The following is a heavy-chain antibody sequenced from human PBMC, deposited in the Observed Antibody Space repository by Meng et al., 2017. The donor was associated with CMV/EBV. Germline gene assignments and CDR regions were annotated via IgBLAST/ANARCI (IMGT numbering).Heavy chain of an antibody. Sequence: TSNESGPTLVKPTQTLTLTCTFSGFSLSTSGVGVGWIRQPPGKALEWLSLIYWDDDKRYSPSLKSRLTITKDTSKNQVVLTMTNMDPVDTATYYCAHKGRRMAAAGINWFDPWGQGTLVTVSS. V-gene: IGHV2-5*02. J-gene: IGHJ5*02. CDR1: GFSLSTSGVG. CDR3: AHKGRRMAAAGINWFDP. CDR2: IYWDDDK. D-gene: IGHD6-13*01.